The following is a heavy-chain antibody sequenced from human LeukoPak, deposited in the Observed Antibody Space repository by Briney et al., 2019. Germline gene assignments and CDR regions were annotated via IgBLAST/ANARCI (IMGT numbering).Heavy chain of an antibody. CDR3: AKGKTFYDLWSGYEY. J-gene: IGHJ4*02. CDR1: GFTFSSYA. Sequence: GGSLRLSCAASGFTFSSYAMGWVRQAPGKGLEWVSAISGNGGSIYYADSVKGHFTILRDNSKNRLYLQMNSLRADDSAVYYCAKGKTFYDLWSGYEYWGQGTLVTVSS. D-gene: IGHD3-3*01. CDR2: ISGNGGSI. V-gene: IGHV3-23*01.